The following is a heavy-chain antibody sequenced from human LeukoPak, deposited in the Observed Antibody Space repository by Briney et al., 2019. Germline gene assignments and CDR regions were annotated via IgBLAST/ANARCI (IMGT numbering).Heavy chain of an antibody. D-gene: IGHD3-10*01. CDR2: ISNSGGST. J-gene: IGHJ4*02. Sequence: GGSLRLSCAASGFTFSSYVMGWVRQAPGKGLEWVSSISNSGGSTYYADSVKGRFTISRDNSKNTLYLQMNSLRAEDTAVYYCVRDSDDYYWALDFWGQGTPVTVSS. CDR3: VRDSDDYYWALDF. V-gene: IGHV3-23*01. CDR1: GFTFSSYV.